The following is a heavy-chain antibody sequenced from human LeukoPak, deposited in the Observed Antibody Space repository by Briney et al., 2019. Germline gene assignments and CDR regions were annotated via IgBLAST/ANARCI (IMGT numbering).Heavy chain of an antibody. CDR2: ISGDGGNT. CDR1: GFTFSYYA. CDR3: VITSATGPLDY. V-gene: IGHV3-64D*09. D-gene: IGHD1-14*01. Sequence: GGSLRLSCSASGFTFSYYAMHWVRQAPGKGLEYVSAISGDGGNTYYADSLKGRFTISRDNSKNTLYLQMSSLTVEDTAVYYCVITSATGPLDYWGQGTLVTVSS. J-gene: IGHJ4*02.